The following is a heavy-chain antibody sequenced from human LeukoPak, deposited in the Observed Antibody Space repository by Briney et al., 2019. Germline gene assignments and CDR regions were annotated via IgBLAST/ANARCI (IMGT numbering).Heavy chain of an antibody. J-gene: IGHJ5*02. CDR2: LHSSGVT. CDR1: GDSIHSSY. V-gene: IGHV4-59*12. D-gene: IGHD2/OR15-2a*01. Sequence: SETLSLTCTVSGDSIHSSYWSWIRQLPWGLEWIGYLHSSGVTKSNPSLESRVTISVDTSKNQFSLRLRSVTAADTAVYYCARVNTLSPPSNWFDPWGQGTLVTVSS. CDR3: ARVNTLSPPSNWFDP.